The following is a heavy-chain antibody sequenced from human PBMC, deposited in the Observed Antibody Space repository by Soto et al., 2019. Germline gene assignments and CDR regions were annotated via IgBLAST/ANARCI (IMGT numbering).Heavy chain of an antibody. V-gene: IGHV4-34*01. CDR2: INHSGST. CDR1: GGSFSGYY. CDR3: ARGASIAARNWFDP. J-gene: IGHJ5*02. Sequence: SETLSLTCAVYGGSFSGYYWSWIRQPPGKGLEWIGEINHSGSTNYNPSLKSRVTISVDTSKNQFSLKLSPVTAADTAVYYCARGASIAARNWFDPWGQGTLVTVSS. D-gene: IGHD6-6*01.